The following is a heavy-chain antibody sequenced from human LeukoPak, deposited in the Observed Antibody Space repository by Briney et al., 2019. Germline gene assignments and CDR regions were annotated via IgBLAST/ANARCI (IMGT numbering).Heavy chain of an antibody. J-gene: IGHJ4*01. CDR3: ATAPYDSIGIFDY. D-gene: IGHD3-22*01. V-gene: IGHV3-43D*03. CDR2: SWDGDST. CDR1: GFTFDDYA. Sequence: GGSLRLSCAASGFTFDDYAMHWVRQAPGKGLECVPLSWDGDSTYYADSVKGRFTISRDNYKNSLYLQMNSLRTEDTALYYCATAPYDSIGIFDYWGQEPWSPSPQ.